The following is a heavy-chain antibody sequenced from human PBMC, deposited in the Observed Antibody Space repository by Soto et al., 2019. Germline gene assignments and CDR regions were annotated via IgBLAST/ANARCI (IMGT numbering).Heavy chain of an antibody. CDR3: ARGSGWADFDF. J-gene: IGHJ4*02. Sequence: QVQLQESGPGLVKPSQTLSLTCSVSGGSISGGVYYWSWIRQHPGKGLEWIGYIYYSGSTYYNPSLKRRLTISVDTSKNPFSLKLSSVTAADTAVYYCARGSGWADFDFWGQGTLVTVSS. CDR1: GGSISGGVYY. D-gene: IGHD1-26*01. V-gene: IGHV4-31*03. CDR2: IYYSGST.